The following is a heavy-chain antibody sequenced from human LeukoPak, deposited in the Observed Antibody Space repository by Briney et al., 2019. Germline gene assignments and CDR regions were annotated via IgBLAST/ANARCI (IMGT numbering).Heavy chain of an antibody. V-gene: IGHV4-59*08. CDR3: ARNRGYSYGYPFDY. J-gene: IGHJ4*02. Sequence: PSETLSLTCTVSRGSISSYYWSGIRQPPGKGLEWFGYIYYSGSTNYNPSLKSRVTISVDTSKNQFSLKLSSVTAADTAVYYCARNRGYSYGYPFDYWGQGTLVTVSS. D-gene: IGHD5-18*01. CDR1: RGSISSYY. CDR2: IYYSGST.